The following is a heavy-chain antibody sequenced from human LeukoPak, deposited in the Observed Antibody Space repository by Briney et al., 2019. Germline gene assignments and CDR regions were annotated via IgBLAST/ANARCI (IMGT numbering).Heavy chain of an antibody. CDR2: IYYSGST. D-gene: IGHD2-21*02. V-gene: IGHV4-31*03. CDR3: AREVVATPILYYFDY. J-gene: IGHJ4*02. CDR1: SGSISSGGYY. Sequence: SETLSLTCTVSSGSISSGGYYWSWIRQHPGKGLEWIGYIYYSGSTYYNPSLKSRVTISVDTSKNQFSLKLSSVTAADTAVYYCAREVVATPILYYFDYWGQGTLVTVSS.